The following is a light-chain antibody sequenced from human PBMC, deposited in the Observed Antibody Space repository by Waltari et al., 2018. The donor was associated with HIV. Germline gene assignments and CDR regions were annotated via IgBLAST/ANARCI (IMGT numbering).Light chain of an antibody. V-gene: IGLV2-14*01. J-gene: IGLJ2*01. CDR3: SSYTNTNTLI. CDR1: SDDIGGSKY. CDR2: EVR. Sequence: QSALTQPASVSGSPGQSISISCTGTSDDIGGSKYVSWYQQHPGKVPKLILFEVRNRPSGVSNRFAGSKADNTASLSISGPQAEDEAAYYCSSYTNTNTLIFGGGTRLTVL.